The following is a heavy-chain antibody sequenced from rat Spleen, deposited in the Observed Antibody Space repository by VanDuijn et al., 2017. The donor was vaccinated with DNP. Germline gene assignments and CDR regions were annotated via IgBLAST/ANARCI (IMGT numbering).Heavy chain of an antibody. V-gene: IGHV5-29*01. D-gene: IGHD1-11*01. CDR2: INKDGTGT. CDR1: GFTFTTYG. CDR3: ARQALRRLYWFAY. J-gene: IGHJ3*01. Sequence: EVQLVESGGGLMQPGRSMKLSCAASGFTFTTYGMAWVRQAPGKGLEWVSAINKDGTGTYYRDSVKGRFTISRDNAKSTLYLQMDSLRSEDTATYFCARQALRRLYWFAYWGQGTLVTVSS.